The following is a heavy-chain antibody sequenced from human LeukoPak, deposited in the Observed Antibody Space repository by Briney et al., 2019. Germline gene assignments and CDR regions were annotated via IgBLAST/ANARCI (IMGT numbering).Heavy chain of an antibody. Sequence: PGGSLRLSCAASGFTFSSYAMSWVRQAPGKRLQWVSAISGSGGSTYYADSVKGRFTISRDNSKNTLYLQMNSLRADDTAVYYCARGVEPLTVFGVDYWGRGTLVTVSS. V-gene: IGHV3-23*01. J-gene: IGHJ4*02. D-gene: IGHD3-3*01. CDR2: ISGSGGST. CDR1: GFTFSSYA. CDR3: ARGVEPLTVFGVDY.